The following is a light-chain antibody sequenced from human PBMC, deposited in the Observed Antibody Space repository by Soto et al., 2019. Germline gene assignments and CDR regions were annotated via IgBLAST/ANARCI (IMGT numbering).Light chain of an antibody. CDR2: EVS. Sequence: QSALTQPASVSGSPGQSITVSCTGTSSDVGGDKYVSWYQHQSGKAPKLIIYEVSNRPSGVSDRFSGSKSGNTASLTISGLQTEDEADYYCSSYAGFNNVLFGGGTKLTVL. CDR3: SSYAGFNNVL. V-gene: IGLV2-14*01. CDR1: SSDVGGDKY. J-gene: IGLJ3*02.